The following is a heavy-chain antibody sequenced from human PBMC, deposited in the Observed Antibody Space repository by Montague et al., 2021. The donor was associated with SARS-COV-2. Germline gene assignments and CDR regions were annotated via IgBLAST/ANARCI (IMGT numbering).Heavy chain of an antibody. V-gene: IGHV6-1*01. CDR1: GDSVSSSSVA. CDR2: TYYRSRWYD. D-gene: IGHD1-7*01. Sequence: CAISGDSVSSSSVAWNWIRQSPSRGLEWLGRTYYRSRWYDDYAASVKGRITMNPDTAKNHFSLQLNSVTPEDTAVYYCARGNWEKVTGTTSDYLYYFDRRGQGTLVTVSS. J-gene: IGHJ4*02. CDR3: ARGNWEKVTGTTSDYLYYFDR.